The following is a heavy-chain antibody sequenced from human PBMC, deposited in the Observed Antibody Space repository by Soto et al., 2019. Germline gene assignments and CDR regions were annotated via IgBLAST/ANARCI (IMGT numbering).Heavy chain of an antibody. V-gene: IGHV5-10-1*01. CDR1: GYSFTSYW. J-gene: IGHJ6*02. Sequence: ESLKISCKGSGYSFTSYWISWVRQMPGKGLEWMGRIDPSDSYTNYSPSFQGHVTISADKSISTAYLQWSSLKASDTAMYYCAGRPTYYYGSGSYTAYYYYCMDVWGQGTTVPVSS. D-gene: IGHD3-10*01. CDR3: AGRPTYYYGSGSYTAYYYYCMDV. CDR2: IDPSDSYT.